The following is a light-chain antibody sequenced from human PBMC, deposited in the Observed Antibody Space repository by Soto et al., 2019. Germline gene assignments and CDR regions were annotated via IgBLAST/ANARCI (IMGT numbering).Light chain of an antibody. J-gene: IGKJ2*01. CDR2: GAS. V-gene: IGKV3-20*01. CDR1: QSVSSSY. CDR3: QQYGSSQYT. Sequence: EIVMTQSPGTLSLSPGERATLSCRASQSVSSSYLAWYQKKPGQARRLLIYGASSRATGIPDRFSGSGSGTDFNLTISRLEPEDFAVYYCQQYGSSQYTFGQGTKLEIK.